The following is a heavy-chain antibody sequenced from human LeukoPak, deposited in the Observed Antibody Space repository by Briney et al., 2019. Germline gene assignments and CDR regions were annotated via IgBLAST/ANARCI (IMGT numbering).Heavy chain of an antibody. Sequence: SVKVSCKASGGTSSSYAISWVRQAPGQGLEWMGRIIPIFGTANYAQKFQGRVTITTDESTSTAYMELSSLRSEDTAVYYCARVGGYSYGSHFDYWGQGTLVTVSS. CDR3: ARVGGYSYGSHFDY. CDR1: GGTSSSYA. V-gene: IGHV1-69*05. CDR2: IIPIFGTA. D-gene: IGHD5-18*01. J-gene: IGHJ4*02.